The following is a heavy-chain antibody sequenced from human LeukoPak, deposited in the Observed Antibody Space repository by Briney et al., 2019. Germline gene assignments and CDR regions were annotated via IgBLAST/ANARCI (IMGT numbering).Heavy chain of an antibody. Sequence: KPSETLSLTCTVSGYSISSGYYWGWIRQPPGKGLEWIGSIYHSGSTYYNPSLKSRVTISVDTSKNQFSLKLSSVTAADTAVYYCARGGAQLATYYYYYMDVWGKGTTVTVSS. CDR1: GYSISSGYY. CDR3: ARGGAQLATYYYYYMDV. J-gene: IGHJ6*03. D-gene: IGHD5-24*01. CDR2: IYHSGST. V-gene: IGHV4-38-2*02.